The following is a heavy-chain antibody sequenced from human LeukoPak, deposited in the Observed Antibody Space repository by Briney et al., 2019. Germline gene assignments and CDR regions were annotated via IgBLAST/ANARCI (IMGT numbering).Heavy chain of an antibody. CDR2: ITGSGSST. Sequence: TGGSLRLSCAASGFTFSNHAMTWARQAPGKGLEWVSEITGSGSSTYYADSVKGRFTVSRDNSKNTLFLQMNSVRAEDTATYYCAREWFDFDYWGQGILVTVSS. J-gene: IGHJ4*02. CDR3: AREWFDFDY. V-gene: IGHV3-23*01. D-gene: IGHD3-22*01. CDR1: GFTFSNHA.